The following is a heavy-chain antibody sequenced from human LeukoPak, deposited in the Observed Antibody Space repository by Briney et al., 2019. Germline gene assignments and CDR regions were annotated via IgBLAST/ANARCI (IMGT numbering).Heavy chain of an antibody. CDR1: VGSFSSYY. V-gene: IGHV4-59*08. Sequence: SEGLSLTCAVPVGSFSSYYWSWIRQPLGEGLGWIGYIYYSGSTNYNPSLKSRVTLSVDTSKNQFSLKLSSVTAADTAVYYCARGGDPSETLAYWGQGTLVTVSS. J-gene: IGHJ4*02. CDR2: IYYSGST. D-gene: IGHD2-21*02. CDR3: ARGGDPSETLAY.